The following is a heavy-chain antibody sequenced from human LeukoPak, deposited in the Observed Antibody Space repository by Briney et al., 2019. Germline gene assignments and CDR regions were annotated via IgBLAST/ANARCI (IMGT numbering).Heavy chain of an antibody. CDR1: GGTFSSYA. CDR3: ARDSGADIVVVPAASDY. CDR2: VIPIFGTA. V-gene: IGHV1-69*06. Sequence: SVKVSCKASGGTFSSYAISWVRPAPGQGLEWMGGVIPIFGTANYAQKFQGRVTTTADKSTSTAYMELSSLRSEDTAVYYCARDSGADIVVVPAASDYWGQGTLVTVSS. D-gene: IGHD2-2*01. J-gene: IGHJ4*02.